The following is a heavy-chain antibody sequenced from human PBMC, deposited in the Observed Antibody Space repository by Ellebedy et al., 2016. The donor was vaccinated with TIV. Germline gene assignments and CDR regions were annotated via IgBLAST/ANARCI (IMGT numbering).Heavy chain of an antibody. CDR2: VSFDGNKK. V-gene: IGHV3-30*03. J-gene: IGHJ3*01. CDR3: AREDGDYPVDAFDV. D-gene: IGHD4-17*01. CDR1: GFTFGGFG. Sequence: GGSLRLSXAGSGFTFGGFGIHWVRQAPGKGLEWVAVVSFDGNKKYYSDSVKGRFTISRDNSKNTLHLHMDTLRNEDTAVYYCAREDGDYPVDAFDVWGQGTMVTVSS.